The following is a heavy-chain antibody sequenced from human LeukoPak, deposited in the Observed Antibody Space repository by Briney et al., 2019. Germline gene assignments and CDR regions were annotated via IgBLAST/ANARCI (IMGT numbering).Heavy chain of an antibody. CDR2: FDPEDGET. CDR1: GYTLTELS. D-gene: IGHD3-22*01. CDR3: ARDVPNYYDSSGYYGY. V-gene: IGHV1-24*01. J-gene: IGHJ4*02. Sequence: ASVKVSCKVSGYTLTELSMHWVRQAPGKGLEWMGGFDPEDGETIYAQKFQGRVTMTTDTSTSTAYMELRSLRSDDTAVYYCARDVPNYYDSSGYYGYWGQGTLVTVSS.